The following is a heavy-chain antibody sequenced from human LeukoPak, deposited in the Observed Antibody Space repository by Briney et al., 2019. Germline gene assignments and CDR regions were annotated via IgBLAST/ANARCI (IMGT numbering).Heavy chain of an antibody. D-gene: IGHD6-19*01. V-gene: IGHV3-23*01. J-gene: IGHJ4*02. Sequence: GGSLRLSCAASGFTFSSYAMSWVRQAPGKGLEWVSAISDGGGSTYYADSVKGRFTISRDNSKNTLYLQMNSLRAEDTAVYYCAKRVSSGWLPYFDYWGQGALVTVSS. CDR1: GFTFSSYA. CDR2: ISDGGGST. CDR3: AKRVSSGWLPYFDY.